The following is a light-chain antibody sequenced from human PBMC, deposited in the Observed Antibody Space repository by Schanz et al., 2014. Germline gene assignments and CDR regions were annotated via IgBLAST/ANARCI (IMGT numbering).Light chain of an antibody. CDR2: AAS. V-gene: IGKV1-39*02. CDR3: QLYNSFFGST. CDR1: QSISSY. J-gene: IGKJ2*01. Sequence: DIQMTQSPSSLSASVGDRVTITCRASQSISSYLNWYQQKPGKAPKLLIYAASSLQSGVPSRFSRSGSGTYLPLTISSLQPDDFATYYCQLYNSFFGSTFGQGTKLEIK.